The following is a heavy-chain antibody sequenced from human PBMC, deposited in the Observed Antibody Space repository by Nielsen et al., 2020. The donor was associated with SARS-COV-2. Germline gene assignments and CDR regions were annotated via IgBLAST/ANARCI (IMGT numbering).Heavy chain of an antibody. V-gene: IGHV3-30-3*01. J-gene: IGHJ6*02. CDR2: ISYDGSNK. CDR3: ARDLRAPYYGMDV. CDR1: GFTFSSYA. D-gene: IGHD3-3*01. Sequence: GESLKISCAASGFTFSSYAMHWVRQAPGKGLEWVAVISYDGSNKYYADSVKGRFTISRDNSKNTLYLQMNSLRAEDTAMYYCARDLRAPYYGMDVWGQGTTVTVSS.